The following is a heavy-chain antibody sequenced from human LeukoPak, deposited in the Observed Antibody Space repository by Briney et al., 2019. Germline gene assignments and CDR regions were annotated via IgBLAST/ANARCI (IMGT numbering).Heavy chain of an antibody. CDR1: GGSISSSSYY. Sequence: SETLSLTCTVSGGSISSSSYYWGWIRQPPGKGLEWIGSIYYSGSTYYNPSLKSRVTISVDTSKNQFSLKLSSVTAADTAVYYCARVNNGYGDYGDYFDYWGQGTLVTVSS. J-gene: IGHJ4*02. V-gene: IGHV4-39*07. CDR3: ARVNNGYGDYGDYFDY. CDR2: IYYSGST. D-gene: IGHD4-17*01.